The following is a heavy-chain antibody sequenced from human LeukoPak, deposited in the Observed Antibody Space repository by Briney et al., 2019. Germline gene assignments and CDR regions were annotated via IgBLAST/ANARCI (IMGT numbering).Heavy chain of an antibody. Sequence: PGGSLRLSCAASGFTFSSYAMSWVRQAPGKGLEWVSAISGSGGSTYYADSVKGRFTISRDNSKNTLYLQMNSLRAEDTALYYCANIGPSLYYFDYWGQGTLVTVSS. CDR2: ISGSGGST. CDR3: ANIGPSLYYFDY. CDR1: GFTFSSYA. J-gene: IGHJ4*02. D-gene: IGHD3-10*01. V-gene: IGHV3-23*01.